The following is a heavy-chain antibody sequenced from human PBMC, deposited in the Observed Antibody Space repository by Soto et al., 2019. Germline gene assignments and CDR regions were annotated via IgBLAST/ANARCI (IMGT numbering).Heavy chain of an antibody. CDR3: AKLTLHGREHTGFLDY. CDR2: IHYNGRT. Sequence: PSETLSLTCSVSGVSVSDYHWTWIRLTPKKELQWIGFIHYNGRTDSSPSLKSRVTISLDMSKNHVSLILRSVNTADSAVYYCAKLTLHGREHTGFLDYWGQGALVTVSS. CDR1: GVSVSDYH. V-gene: IGHV4-59*02. D-gene: IGHD2-8*02. J-gene: IGHJ4*02.